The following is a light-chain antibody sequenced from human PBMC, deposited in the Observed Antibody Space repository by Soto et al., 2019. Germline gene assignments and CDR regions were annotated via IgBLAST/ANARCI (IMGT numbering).Light chain of an antibody. CDR1: QSISSW. J-gene: IGKJ4*01. CDR2: DAS. V-gene: IGKV1-5*01. Sequence: DIQMTQSPSTLSASVGDRVTITCRASQSISSWLAWYQQKPGKAPKLLIYDASSLESGVPSRFSGSGSGTEFTFTIISLQPDDFATYYCQQYNSYPLTFGGGTKVDIK. CDR3: QQYNSYPLT.